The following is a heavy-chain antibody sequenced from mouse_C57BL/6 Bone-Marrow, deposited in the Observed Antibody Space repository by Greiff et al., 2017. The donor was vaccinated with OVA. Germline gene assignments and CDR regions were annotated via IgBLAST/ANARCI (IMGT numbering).Heavy chain of an antibody. J-gene: IGHJ4*01. CDR2: INPSTGGT. CDR1: GYSFTGYY. CDR3: ARGSFYYYAMDY. Sequence: EVQLQQSGPELVKPGASVKISCKASGYSFTGYYMNWVKQSPEQSLEWIGEINPSTGGTTYNQKFKAKATLTVDKSSSTAYMQLKSLTSEDSAVYYCARGSFYYYAMDYWGQGTSVTVSS. V-gene: IGHV1-42*01.